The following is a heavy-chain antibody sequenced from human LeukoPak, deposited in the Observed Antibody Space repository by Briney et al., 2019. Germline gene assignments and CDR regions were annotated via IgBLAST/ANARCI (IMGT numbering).Heavy chain of an antibody. CDR2: INTDGRTT. D-gene: IGHD3-3*01. J-gene: IGHJ4*02. V-gene: IGHV3-74*01. CDR1: GFTFSNYW. Sequence: PGRSLRLSCAASGFTFSNYWMHWVRQAPGKGLEWVSRINTDGRTTDYADSVKGRFTISRDNAKNTLYLQMNSLRAEDTAVYYCVRLLDLDYWGQGTLVTVSS. CDR3: VRLLDLDY.